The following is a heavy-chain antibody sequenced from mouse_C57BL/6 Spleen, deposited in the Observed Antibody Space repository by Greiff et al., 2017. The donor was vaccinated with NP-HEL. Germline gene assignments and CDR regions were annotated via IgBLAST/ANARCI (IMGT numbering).Heavy chain of an antibody. D-gene: IGHD2-3*01. Sequence: QVQLQQPGAELVKPGASVKMSCKASGYTFTSYWITWVKQRPGQGLEWIGDIYPGSGSTNYNEKFKSKATLTVDTSSSTAYMQLSSLTSEDSAVYYCARSDGYYDYAMDYWGQGTSVTVSS. J-gene: IGHJ4*01. CDR1: GYTFTSYW. CDR2: IYPGSGST. V-gene: IGHV1-55*01. CDR3: ARSDGYYDYAMDY.